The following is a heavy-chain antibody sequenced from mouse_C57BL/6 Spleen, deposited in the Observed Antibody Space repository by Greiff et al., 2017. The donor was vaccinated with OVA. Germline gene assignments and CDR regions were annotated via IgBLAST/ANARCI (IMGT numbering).Heavy chain of an antibody. CDR2: IYPSDGST. V-gene: IGHV1-85*01. CDR1: GYTFTSYD. J-gene: IGHJ2*01. D-gene: IGHD2-10*01. CDR3: ATYDGNYGCFDY. Sequence: VQLQQSGPELVKPGASVKLSCKASGYTFTSYDINWVKQRHGQSLEWIGCIYPSDGSTRYNQKFKGKATLTVDTSSSTAYMELHSLTSEDSAVYVCATYDGNYGCFDYWGQGTTLTVSA.